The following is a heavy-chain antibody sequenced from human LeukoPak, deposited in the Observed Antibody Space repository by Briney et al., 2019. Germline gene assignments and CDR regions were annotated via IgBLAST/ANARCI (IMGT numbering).Heavy chain of an antibody. D-gene: IGHD2-2*01. CDR3: ARATYQLLSRWFDP. Sequence: PSETLSLTCSVSGGSISSGDYYWSWIRQPPGKGLGWIGYIYYSGSTYYNPSLKSRVTISVDTSKNQFSLKLSSVTAADTAVYYCARATYQLLSRWFDPWGQGTLVTVSS. V-gene: IGHV4-30-4*01. CDR1: GGSISSGDYY. CDR2: IYYSGST. J-gene: IGHJ5*02.